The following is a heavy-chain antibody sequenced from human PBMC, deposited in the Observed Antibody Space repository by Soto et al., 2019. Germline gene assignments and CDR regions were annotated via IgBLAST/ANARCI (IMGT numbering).Heavy chain of an antibody. CDR1: GFTFSSYG. D-gene: IGHD2-2*01. CDR3: AKDLREVPAAEEFDY. V-gene: IGHV3-30*18. Sequence: GGSLRLSCAASGFTFSSYGMHWVRQAPGKGLEWVAVISYDGSNKYYADSVKGRFTISRDNSKNTLYLQMNNLRAEDTAVYYCAKDLREVPAAEEFDYRSQGTLVTVSS. CDR2: ISYDGSNK. J-gene: IGHJ4*02.